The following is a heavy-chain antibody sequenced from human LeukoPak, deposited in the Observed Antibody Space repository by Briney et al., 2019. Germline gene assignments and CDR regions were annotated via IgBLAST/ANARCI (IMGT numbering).Heavy chain of an antibody. D-gene: IGHD6-13*01. CDR1: GDSVSSNSAA. J-gene: IGHJ3*02. CDR2: TYYRSKWYN. CDR3: ARDDSSSWYGLFRLSQFDAFDI. V-gene: IGHV6-1*01. Sequence: SQTLSLTCAISGDSVSSNSAAWNWIRQSPSRGLEWLGRTYYRSKWYNDYAVSVKSRITINPDTSKNQFSLQLNSVTPEDTAVYYCARDDSSSWYGLFRLSQFDAFDIWGQGTMVTVSS.